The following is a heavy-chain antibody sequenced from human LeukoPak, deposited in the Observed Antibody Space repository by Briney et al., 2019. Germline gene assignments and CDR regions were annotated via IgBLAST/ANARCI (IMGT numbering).Heavy chain of an antibody. CDR1: GFTFSSYA. J-gene: IGHJ6*03. CDR3: AKDAIRSQAAGYYYYYMDV. V-gene: IGHV3-30*02. D-gene: IGHD3-3*01. Sequence: GGSLRLSCAASGFTFSSYAMSWVRQAPGKGLEWVAFIRYDGSNKYYADSVKGRFTISRDNSKNTLYLQMNSLRAEDTAVYYCAKDAIRSQAAGYYYYYMDVWGKGTTVTVSS. CDR2: IRYDGSNK.